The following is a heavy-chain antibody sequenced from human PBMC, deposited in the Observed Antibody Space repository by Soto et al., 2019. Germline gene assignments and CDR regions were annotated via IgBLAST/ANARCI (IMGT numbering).Heavy chain of an antibody. Sequence: QVQLVQSGAEVKKPGASVKVSCKASGYTFTSYDINWVRQATGQGLEWMGWMNPNSGNTGYAQKFQGRVTMTRNTSISTAYMELSSLRSEDTAVYYCARLPWEPNSYYCYGMDVWGQGTTVTVSS. CDR2: MNPNSGNT. CDR3: ARLPWEPNSYYCYGMDV. J-gene: IGHJ6*02. V-gene: IGHV1-8*01. CDR1: GYTFTSYD. D-gene: IGHD1-26*01.